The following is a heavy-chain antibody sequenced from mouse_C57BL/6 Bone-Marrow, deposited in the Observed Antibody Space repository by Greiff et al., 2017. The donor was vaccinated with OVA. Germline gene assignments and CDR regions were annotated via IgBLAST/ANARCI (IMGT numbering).Heavy chain of an antibody. J-gene: IGHJ3*01. V-gene: IGHV5-17*01. D-gene: IGHD2-1*01. Sequence: EVKLVESGGGLVKPGGSLKLSCAASGFTFSDYGMHWVRQAPEQGLAWVAYISSGSSTIYYADTVKGRFTLSRDNAKNTLFLKMTSLKSEDTAMYYCARDYYGNYVRFAYWGQGTLVTVSA. CDR2: ISSGSSTI. CDR1: GFTFSDYG. CDR3: ARDYYGNYVRFAY.